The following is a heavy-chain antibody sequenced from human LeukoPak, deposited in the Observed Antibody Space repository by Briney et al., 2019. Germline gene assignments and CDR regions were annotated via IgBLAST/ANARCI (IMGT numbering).Heavy chain of an antibody. D-gene: IGHD1-1*01. Sequence: GGSLRLSCAASGFTFSSYSMNWVRQAPGKGLEWVSSIISCISHIYYADSVKGRFTISRDNAKNSLYLQMNSLRAEDTAVYYCATTRAPSNGRVLYYMDVWGKGTTVTVSS. V-gene: IGHV3-21*01. CDR1: GFTFSSYS. CDR2: IISCISHI. CDR3: ATTRAPSNGRVLYYMDV. J-gene: IGHJ6*03.